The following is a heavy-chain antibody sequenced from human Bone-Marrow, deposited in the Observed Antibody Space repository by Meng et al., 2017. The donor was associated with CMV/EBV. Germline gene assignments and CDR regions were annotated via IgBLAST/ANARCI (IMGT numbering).Heavy chain of an antibody. J-gene: IGHJ5*02. CDR3: ARDYDFWDGYYRFDP. V-gene: IGHV4-59*01. D-gene: IGHD3-3*01. CDR1: GGPISSYY. Sequence: SETLSLTCTVSGGPISSYYWSWIRQPPGKGLEWIGYIYDSGTTSYNPSLKSRVTISVDTSKNQFSLKLSSVTAVDTAVYYCARDYDFWDGYYRFDPWGQGTRVTVSS. CDR2: IYDSGTT.